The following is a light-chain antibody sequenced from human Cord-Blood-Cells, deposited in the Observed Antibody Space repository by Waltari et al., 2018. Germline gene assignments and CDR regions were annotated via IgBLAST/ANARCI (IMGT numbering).Light chain of an antibody. CDR1: SSDVGGYNR. V-gene: IGLV2-18*02. Sequence: QPALTPPPSVSGSPGQSVTIPCTATSSDVGGYNRVSWYQQPPGTAPKLMIYEVSNRPSGVPDRFSGSKSGNTASLTISGLQAEDEADYYCSSYTSSSTYVFGTGTKVTVL. CDR3: SSYTSSSTYV. J-gene: IGLJ1*01. CDR2: EVS.